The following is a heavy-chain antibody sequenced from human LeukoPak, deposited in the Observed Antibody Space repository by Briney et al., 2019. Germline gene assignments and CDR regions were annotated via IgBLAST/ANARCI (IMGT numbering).Heavy chain of an antibody. CDR3: ARDQQLGGFDY. V-gene: IGHV3-21*01. CDR1: GFTFSSYS. J-gene: IGHJ4*02. D-gene: IGHD6-13*01. CDR2: ISSSSYI. Sequence: GGSLRLSCAASGFTFSSYSMNWVRQAPGKGLEWVSSISSSSYIYYADSVKGRFTISRDNAKNSLYLQMNSLRAEDTAVYYCARDQQLGGFDYWGQGTLVTVSS.